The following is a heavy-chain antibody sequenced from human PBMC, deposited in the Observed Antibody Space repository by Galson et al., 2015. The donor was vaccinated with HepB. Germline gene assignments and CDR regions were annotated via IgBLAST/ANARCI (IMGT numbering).Heavy chain of an antibody. J-gene: IGHJ4*02. D-gene: IGHD2-21*02. CDR3: ERSRRAYCGGDCYSLDY. Sequence: SLRLSCAASGFTFSSYAMHWVRQAPGKGLEWVAVISYDGSNKYYADSVKGRFTISRDNSKNTLYLQMNSLRAEDTAVYYCERSRRAYCGGDCYSLDYWGQGTLVTVSA. CDR1: GFTFSSYA. V-gene: IGHV3-30*04. CDR2: ISYDGSNK.